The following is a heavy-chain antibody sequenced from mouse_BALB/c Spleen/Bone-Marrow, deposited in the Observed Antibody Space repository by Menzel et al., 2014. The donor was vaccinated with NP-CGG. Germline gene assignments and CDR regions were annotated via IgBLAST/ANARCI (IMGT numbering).Heavy chain of an antibody. Sequence: VHVKQSGPELVKPGASVKMSCKASGYTFTSYVIHWVKQKPGQGLEWIGNINPYNDGTQYNEKFKGKATLTSDKSSSTAFMELSSLTSEDSAVYYCARSLYGYDWYFYVWGAGTTDTVSS. V-gene: IGHV1-14*01. CDR2: INPYNDGT. CDR1: GYTFTSYV. J-gene: IGHJ1*01. CDR3: ARSLYGYDWYFYV. D-gene: IGHD2-2*01.